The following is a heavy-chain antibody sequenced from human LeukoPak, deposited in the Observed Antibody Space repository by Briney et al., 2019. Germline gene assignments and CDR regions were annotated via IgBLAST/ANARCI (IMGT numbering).Heavy chain of an antibody. J-gene: IGHJ3*02. D-gene: IGHD1-14*01. CDR2: IYHSGST. V-gene: IGHV4-30-2*01. CDR1: GGSVSSGGYS. CDR3: AGAGDHSAAFDI. Sequence: KSSETLSLTCAVSGGSVSSGGYSWSWIRQPPGKGLEWIGYIYHSGSTYYNPSLKSRVTISVDRSKNQFSLKLSSVTAADTAVYYCAGAGDHSAAFDIWGQGTMVTVSS.